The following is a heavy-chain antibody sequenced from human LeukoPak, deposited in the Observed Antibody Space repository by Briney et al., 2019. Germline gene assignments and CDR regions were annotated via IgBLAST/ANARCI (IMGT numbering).Heavy chain of an antibody. CDR3: VRDLAFRSSSWYGWFDP. J-gene: IGHJ5*02. CDR1: GGTFSSYA. Sequence: SVKVSCKASGGTFSSYAISWVRQAPGQGLEWMGGIIPIFGTANYAQKFQGRVTITTDESTSTAYMELSSLRSEDTAVYYCVRDLAFRSSSWYGWFDPWGQGTLVTVSS. D-gene: IGHD6-13*01. CDR2: IIPIFGTA. V-gene: IGHV1-69*05.